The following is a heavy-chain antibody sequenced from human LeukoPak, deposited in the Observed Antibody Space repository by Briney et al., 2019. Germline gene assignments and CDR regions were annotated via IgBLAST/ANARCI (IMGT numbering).Heavy chain of an antibody. Sequence: GGSLRLSCAASGFTFSGYAMNWVRQAPGKGLNWVSAISGSGDTTYYADSVKGRFTISRDNSKNTLYLQMDSLRTEDTAVYYCAKVTSSSWGYFDYWGQGTLVTVSS. CDR2: ISGSGDTT. CDR3: AKVTSSSWGYFDY. CDR1: GFTFSGYA. V-gene: IGHV3-23*01. J-gene: IGHJ4*02. D-gene: IGHD6-13*01.